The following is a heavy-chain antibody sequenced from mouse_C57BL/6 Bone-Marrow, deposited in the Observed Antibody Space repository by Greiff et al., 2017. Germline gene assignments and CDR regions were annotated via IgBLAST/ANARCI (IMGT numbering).Heavy chain of an antibody. Sequence: EVKLMESGPGLVKPSQSLSLTCSVTGYSITSGYYWNWIRQFPGNKLEWMGYISYDGSNNYNPSLKNRISITRDPSKNQFFLKLNSVTTEDTATYYCARDVGTGAMDYWGQGTSVTVSS. V-gene: IGHV3-6*01. D-gene: IGHD3-3*01. CDR1: GYSITSGYY. CDR3: ARDVGTGAMDY. CDR2: ISYDGSN. J-gene: IGHJ4*01.